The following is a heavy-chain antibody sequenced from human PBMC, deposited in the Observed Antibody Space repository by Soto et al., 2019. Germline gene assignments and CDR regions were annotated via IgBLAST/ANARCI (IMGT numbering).Heavy chain of an antibody. Sequence: SETLSLTCTVSGGSITSGGYYWNWIRQHPGKGLEWIGYIYDSGSTHYNPSLKSRITISIDTSKNQFSLKLSSVTAADTAVYYCARGQDVSGSYEGNWFDPWGQGTLVTVSS. CDR3: ARGQDVSGSYEGNWFDP. CDR2: IYDSGST. J-gene: IGHJ5*02. D-gene: IGHD3-10*01. V-gene: IGHV4-31*03. CDR1: GGSITSGGYY.